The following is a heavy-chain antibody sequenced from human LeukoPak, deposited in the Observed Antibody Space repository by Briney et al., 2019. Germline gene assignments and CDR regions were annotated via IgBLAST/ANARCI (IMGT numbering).Heavy chain of an antibody. Sequence: GGSLRLSCAASGFTFSSYTMHWVRQAPGQGLEWVAVISYDGSNKYFADSVKGRFTISRDNSKHTLYLQMNSLRAEDTAVYYCGRERGGGFCSGGSCYRGYFDYWGQGTLVTVSS. CDR3: GRERGGGFCSGGSCYRGYFDY. CDR2: ISYDGSNK. V-gene: IGHV3-30-3*01. J-gene: IGHJ4*02. CDR1: GFTFSSYT. D-gene: IGHD2-15*01.